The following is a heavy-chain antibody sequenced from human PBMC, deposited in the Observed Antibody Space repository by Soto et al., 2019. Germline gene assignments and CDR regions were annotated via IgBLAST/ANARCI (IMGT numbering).Heavy chain of an antibody. CDR3: ARVTNYYDSSGYYRHFDY. D-gene: IGHD3-22*01. V-gene: IGHV1-18*01. CDR2: ISAYNGNT. Sequence: ASVKVSCKASGYTFTSYGISWVRQAPGQGLEWMGWISAYNGNTNYAQKLQGRVTMTTDTSTSTAYTELRSLRSDDTAVYYCARVTNYYDSSGYYRHFDYWGQGTLVTVSS. CDR1: GYTFTSYG. J-gene: IGHJ4*02.